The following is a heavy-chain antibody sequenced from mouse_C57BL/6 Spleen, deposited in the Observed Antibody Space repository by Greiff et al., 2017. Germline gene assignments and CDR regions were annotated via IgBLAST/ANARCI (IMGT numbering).Heavy chain of an antibody. J-gene: IGHJ2*01. CDR3: TTGGLRLDY. Sequence: EVQLQQSGAELVRPGASVKLSCTASGFNIKDDYMHWVKQRPEQGLEWIGWIDPENGDTEHASKFQGKATITADTSSNTAYLQLSSLTSEDTAVYYCTTGGLRLDYWGQGTTLTVSS. CDR1: GFNIKDDY. CDR2: IDPENGDT. D-gene: IGHD2-2*01. V-gene: IGHV14-4*01.